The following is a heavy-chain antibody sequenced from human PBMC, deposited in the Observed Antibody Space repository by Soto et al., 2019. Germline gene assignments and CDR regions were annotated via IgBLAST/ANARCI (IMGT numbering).Heavy chain of an antibody. Sequence: ASVKVSCKASGYTFTSYGISWVRQAPGQGLEWMGWISAYNGNTNYAQKLQGRVTMTTDTSTSTAYMELRSLRSDDTAVYYCASHSLYYDILTGYYTPSFFDYWGQGTLVTVS. CDR2: ISAYNGNT. CDR1: GYTFTSYG. J-gene: IGHJ4*02. CDR3: ASHSLYYDILTGYYTPSFFDY. V-gene: IGHV1-18*01. D-gene: IGHD3-9*01.